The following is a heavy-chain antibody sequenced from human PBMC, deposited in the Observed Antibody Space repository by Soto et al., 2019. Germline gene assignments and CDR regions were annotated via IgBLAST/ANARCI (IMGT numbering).Heavy chain of an antibody. CDR2: IRSKANSYGK. CDR3: TGSKDHKYSSSAPSYYMDV. CDR1: GFTFSGSA. Sequence: GGSLRLSCAASGFTFSGSAMHWVRQASGKGLEWVGRIRSKANSYGKAYAASVKGSFTIASDDSTNTAYLQMNSLKTEDTAVYYCTGSKDHKYSSSAPSYYMDVWGKGTTVTVSS. D-gene: IGHD6-6*01. V-gene: IGHV3-73*01. J-gene: IGHJ6*03.